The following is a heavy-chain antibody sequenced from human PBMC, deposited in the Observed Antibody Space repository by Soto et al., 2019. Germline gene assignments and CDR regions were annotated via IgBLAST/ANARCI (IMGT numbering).Heavy chain of an antibody. J-gene: IGHJ6*02. V-gene: IGHV3-21*01. CDR2: ISSSSSYI. D-gene: IGHD5-12*01. Sequence: PGGSLRLSCAASGFTFSSYSMNWVRQAPGKGLEWVSSISSSSSYIYYADSVKGRFTISRDNAKNSLYLQMNSLRAEDTAVYYRARDKLYSGYEDYYYYYGMDVWGQGTTVTVSS. CDR3: ARDKLYSGYEDYYYYYGMDV. CDR1: GFTFSSYS.